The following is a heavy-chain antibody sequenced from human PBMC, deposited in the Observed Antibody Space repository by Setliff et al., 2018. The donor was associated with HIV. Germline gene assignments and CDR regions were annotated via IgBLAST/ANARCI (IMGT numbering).Heavy chain of an antibody. D-gene: IGHD5-12*01. Sequence: GGSLRLSCAASGFTFSSYAMSWVRQAPGKGLEWVANIKQDGSEKYYVDSVKGRFTISRDNAKNSLYLQMNSLRAEDTAVYYCAFSRRGFDYWGQGTLVTVSS. CDR3: AFSRRGFDY. CDR1: GFTFSSYA. CDR2: IKQDGSEK. J-gene: IGHJ4*02. V-gene: IGHV3-7*03.